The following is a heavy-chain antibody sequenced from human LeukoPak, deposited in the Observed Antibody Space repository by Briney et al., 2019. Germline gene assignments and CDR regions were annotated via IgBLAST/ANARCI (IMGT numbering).Heavy chain of an antibody. CDR1: GFTFDDYA. CDR3: AKDHCSGGSCYFDY. Sequence: PGGSLRLSCAASGFTFDDYAMHWVRQAPGKGLEWVSGISWNSGSIGYADSVKGRFTISRDNAKNSLYLQMNSLRAEDMALYYCAKDHCSGGSCYFDYWGQGTLVTVSS. CDR2: ISWNSGSI. J-gene: IGHJ4*02. V-gene: IGHV3-9*03. D-gene: IGHD2-15*01.